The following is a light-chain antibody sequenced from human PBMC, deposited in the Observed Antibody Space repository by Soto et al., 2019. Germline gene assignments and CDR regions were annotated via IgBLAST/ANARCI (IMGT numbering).Light chain of an antibody. Sequence: ELVLTQSPGTLSLSPGERATLSCRAGRTITSSYLAWYQLKRSQAPRLLIYGATNRATGIPDRFSGSGSGAEYTLTISRLEPEDSAMYYCQQYGSSPWPFGQGTKVEIK. CDR2: GAT. CDR3: QQYGSSPWP. J-gene: IGKJ1*01. CDR1: RTITSSY. V-gene: IGKV3-20*01.